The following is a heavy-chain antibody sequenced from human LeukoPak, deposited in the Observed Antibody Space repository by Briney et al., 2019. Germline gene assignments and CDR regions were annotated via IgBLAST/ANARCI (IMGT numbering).Heavy chain of an antibody. V-gene: IGHV3-30*04. J-gene: IGHJ4*02. CDR1: GFTFSSYA. Sequence: GRSLRLSCAASGFTFSSYAMHWDRQAPGKGLEWVAVISYDGSNKYYADSVKGRFTISRDNSKNTLYLQMNSLRAEDTAVYYCARDLDYFDYWGQGTLVTVSS. CDR3: ARDLDYFDY. CDR2: ISYDGSNK.